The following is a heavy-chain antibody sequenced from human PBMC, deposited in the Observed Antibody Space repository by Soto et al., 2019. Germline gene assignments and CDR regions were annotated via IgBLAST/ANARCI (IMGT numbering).Heavy chain of an antibody. CDR3: SKWHPMDP. Sequence: GASVKVSCKSSGFMFTSSAVQWVRQARGQRLEWIGWLVVGSGNTHYAQHFQERVTLTRDRSNNQFFLKVNSVIAADTAVYYCSKWHPMDPWGQGILVTVSS. CDR2: LVVGSGNT. CDR1: GFMFTSSA. J-gene: IGHJ5*02. D-gene: IGHD2-2*01. V-gene: IGHV1-58*01.